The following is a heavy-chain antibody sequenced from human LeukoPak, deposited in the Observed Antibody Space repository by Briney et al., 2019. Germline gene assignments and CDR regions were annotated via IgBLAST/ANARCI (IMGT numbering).Heavy chain of an antibody. CDR3: ARLTNRYFDL. V-gene: IGHV3-7*01. Sequence: GGSLTLSCAASGFTFSVYWMSWVRQAPGKGLEWVANIKQDGSETHYVASAKGRFTISRDNAKSSLYLQMSSLRGDDTAVYYCARLTNRYFDLWGRGTLVSASS. J-gene: IGHJ2*01. CDR1: GFTFSVYW. D-gene: IGHD4/OR15-4a*01. CDR2: IKQDGSET.